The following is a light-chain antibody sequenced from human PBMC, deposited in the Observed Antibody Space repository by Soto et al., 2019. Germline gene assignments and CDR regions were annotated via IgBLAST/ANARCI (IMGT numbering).Light chain of an antibody. CDR2: SNN. Sequence: QSVLTQPPSASGTPGQRVTISCSGSSSNIGDNTVNWYQQFPGTAPKLLIHSNNERPSGVPERFSGSKSGTLASLAITGLQSEDEADYYCAAWDDSLNGVVFGGGTKLTVL. J-gene: IGLJ2*01. CDR1: SSNIGDNT. V-gene: IGLV1-44*01. CDR3: AAWDDSLNGVV.